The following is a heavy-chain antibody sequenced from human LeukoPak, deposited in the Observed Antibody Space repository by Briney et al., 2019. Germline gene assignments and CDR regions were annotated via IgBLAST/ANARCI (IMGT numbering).Heavy chain of an antibody. D-gene: IGHD5-12*01. J-gene: IGHJ4*02. CDR2: ISSSGSTI. CDR1: GFTFSDYY. V-gene: IGHV3-11*04. Sequence: PGGSLRLSCAASGFTFSDYYMSWIRQAPGKGLEWVSYISSSGSTIYYADSVKGRFAISRDTAKNSLYLQMNSLRAEDTAVYYCARDRGYSGYENDYWGQGTLVTVSS. CDR3: ARDRGYSGYENDY.